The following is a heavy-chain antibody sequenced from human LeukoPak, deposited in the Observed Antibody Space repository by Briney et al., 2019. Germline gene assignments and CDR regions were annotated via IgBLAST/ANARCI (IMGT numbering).Heavy chain of an antibody. CDR2: INTNTGNP. D-gene: IGHD6-13*01. V-gene: IGHV7-4-1*02. J-gene: IGHJ6*03. Sequence: ASVKVSCKASGYTFNSYGMNWVRQAPGQGLEWMGWINTNTGNPTYAQGFAGRFVFSLDTSVSTAYLHISSLKAEGTAVYYCAKAAATNDYSLFYMDVWGKGTTVTVSS. CDR1: GYTFNSYG. CDR3: AKAAATNDYSLFYMDV.